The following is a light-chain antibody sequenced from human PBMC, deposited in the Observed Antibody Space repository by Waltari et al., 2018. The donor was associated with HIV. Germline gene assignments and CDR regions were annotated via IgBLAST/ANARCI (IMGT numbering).Light chain of an antibody. V-gene: IGLV1-47*01. CDR1: SSNIGSNY. Sequence: QSVLTQPPSASGTPGQRVTISCSGSSSNIGSNYVYWYQQLPGTAPKLLIYRSNQRPSGVADRFSGSMSGASASLAISGLRSEDEADYYCAAWDDSLSGPVFGGGTKLTVL. J-gene: IGLJ3*02. CDR2: RSN. CDR3: AAWDDSLSGPV.